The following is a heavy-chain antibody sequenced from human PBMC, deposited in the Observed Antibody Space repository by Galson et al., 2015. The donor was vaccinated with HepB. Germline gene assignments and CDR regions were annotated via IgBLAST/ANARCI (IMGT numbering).Heavy chain of an antibody. V-gene: IGHV3-48*02. Sequence: SLRLSCAASGFTFSSYSMNWVRQAPGKGLKWVSYISSSSSTIYYADSVKGRFTISRDNAKNSLYLQMNSLRDEDTAVYYCARDGAASLAVAGTGALDYWGQGTLVTVSS. CDR3: ARDGAASLAVAGTGALDY. D-gene: IGHD6-19*01. CDR1: GFTFSSYS. CDR2: ISSSSSTI. J-gene: IGHJ4*02.